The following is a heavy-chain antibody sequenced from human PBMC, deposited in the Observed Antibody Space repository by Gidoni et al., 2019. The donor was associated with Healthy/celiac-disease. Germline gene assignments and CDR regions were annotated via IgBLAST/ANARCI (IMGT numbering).Heavy chain of an antibody. D-gene: IGHD3-10*01. CDR3: ARVLGSGSGSFYFDY. Sequence: EVQLVESGGGLVQPGGSLRLSCAASGVTFRSYWMSWVRTAPGKGLEWVANIKQDGSEKYYVDSVKGRFTISRDNAKNSLYLQMNSLRAEDTAVYYCARVLGSGSGSFYFDYWGQGTLVTVSS. CDR2: IKQDGSEK. J-gene: IGHJ4*02. V-gene: IGHV3-7*01. CDR1: GVTFRSYW.